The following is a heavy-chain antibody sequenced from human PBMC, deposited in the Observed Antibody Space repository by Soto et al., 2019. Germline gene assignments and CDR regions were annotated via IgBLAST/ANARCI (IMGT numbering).Heavy chain of an antibody. CDR2: MKQDRPDK. J-gene: IGHJ4*02. CDR1: GFTLRNSW. Sequence: GGSLRLSCAASGFTLRNSWMSWVRQVPGKGLEWVANMKQDRPDKYYVDSVKGRFTISGDDARNSLYLQMDSLRTEDTAIYYCARTYDYVWGGSRPSPYFESWGQGTLVTVSS. D-gene: IGHD3-16*02. CDR3: ARTYDYVWGGSRPSPYFES. V-gene: IGHV3-7*05.